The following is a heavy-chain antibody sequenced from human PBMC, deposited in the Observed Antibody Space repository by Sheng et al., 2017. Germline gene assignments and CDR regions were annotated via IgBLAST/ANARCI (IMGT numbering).Heavy chain of an antibody. Sequence: QVQLQESGPGLVKPSETLSLTCTVSGGSISSYYWSWIRQPPGKGLEWIGYIYYSGSTNYNPSLKSRVTISVDTSKNQFSLKLSSVTAADTAVYYCARWGSSGGSMVGYFDYWGQGTLVTVSS. J-gene: IGHJ4*02. CDR3: ARWGSSGGSMVGYFDY. D-gene: IGHD2-15*01. CDR1: GGSISSYY. CDR2: IYYSGST. V-gene: IGHV4-59*01.